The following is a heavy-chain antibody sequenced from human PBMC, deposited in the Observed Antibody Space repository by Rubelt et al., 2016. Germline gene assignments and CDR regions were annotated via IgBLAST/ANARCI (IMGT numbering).Heavy chain of an antibody. Sequence: QVQLQQWGAGLLKPSETLSLTCAVYGGSFSGYYWSWIRQPPGKGLEWIGEINHSGSTNYNPSLKSRVTISVDTSKNQFSLNLSSVTAADTAVYYCARVTGGSSDYWGQGTLVTVSS. D-gene: IGHD3-16*01. CDR1: GGSFSGYY. J-gene: IGHJ4*02. V-gene: IGHV4-34*01. CDR3: ARVTGGSSDY. CDR2: INHSGST.